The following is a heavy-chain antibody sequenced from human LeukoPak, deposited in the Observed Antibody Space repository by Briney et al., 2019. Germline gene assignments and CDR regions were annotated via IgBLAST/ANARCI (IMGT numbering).Heavy chain of an antibody. CDR1: GGSISSSTYY. J-gene: IGHJ4*02. CDR3: ARERLVTIFGVAKAKGYFDY. V-gene: IGHV4-39*07. Sequence: SETLSLTCTVSGGSISSSTYYWGWIRQPPGKGLEWIGSIYYSGRTYYNPSLKSRVTISVDTSKNQFSLKLSSVTAADTAVYYCARERLVTIFGVAKAKGYFDYWGQGTLVTVSS. CDR2: IYYSGRT. D-gene: IGHD3-3*01.